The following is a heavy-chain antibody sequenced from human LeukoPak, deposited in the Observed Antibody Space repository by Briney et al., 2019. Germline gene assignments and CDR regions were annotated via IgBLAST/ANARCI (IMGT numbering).Heavy chain of an antibody. D-gene: IGHD3-16*01. J-gene: IGHJ6*02. CDR2: MNPNSGNT. V-gene: IGHV1-8*01. Sequence: ASVKVSCKASGYTFTSYDINWVRQATGQGLKWMGWMNPNSGNTGYAQKFQGRVTMTRNTSISTAYMELSSLRSEDTAVYYCARGRDLGYGMDVWGQGTTVTVSS. CDR1: GYTFTSYD. CDR3: ARGRDLGYGMDV.